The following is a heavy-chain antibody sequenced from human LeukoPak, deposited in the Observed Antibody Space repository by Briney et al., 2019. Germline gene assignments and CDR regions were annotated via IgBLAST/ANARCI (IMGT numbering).Heavy chain of an antibody. CDR3: ARETAYSSSWIDY. D-gene: IGHD6-13*01. Sequence: SETLSLTCAVYGGSFSGYYWSWIRQPPGKGLEWIGEINHSGSTNYNPSLKSRVTISVDTSKNQFSLKLSSVTAADTAVYYCARETAYSSSWIDYWGQGTLVTVSS. CDR2: INHSGST. CDR1: GGSFSGYY. V-gene: IGHV4-34*01. J-gene: IGHJ4*02.